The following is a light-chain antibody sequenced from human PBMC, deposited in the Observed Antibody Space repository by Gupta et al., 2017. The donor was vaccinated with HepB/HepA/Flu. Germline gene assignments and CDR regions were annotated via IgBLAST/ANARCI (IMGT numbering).Light chain of an antibody. J-gene: IGKJ4*01. CDR1: QNINNN. Sequence: EIVMTQSPATLSVSPGDRATLSCRASQNINNNLAWYQQKPGQPPRLLIYDASTGATGIPTRFSGSGSGTEFTLTISSLQSEDFAVYYCHEDNKRARTFGGGTKVEIK. CDR2: DAS. V-gene: IGKV3-15*01. CDR3: HEDNKRART.